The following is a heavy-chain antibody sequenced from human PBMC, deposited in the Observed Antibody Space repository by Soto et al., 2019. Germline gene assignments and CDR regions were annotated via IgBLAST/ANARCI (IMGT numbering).Heavy chain of an antibody. V-gene: IGHV3-23*01. CDR3: AKLRDFVVLPAGILDY. CDR1: GFTFSSYG. Sequence: GSLRLSCAASGFTFSSYGISWIRLSPGKGLEWVSVISGGGDTTYYTPSVKGRFTISRDDSRNTLYLQMNSLRTEDTAIYYCAKLRDFVVLPAGILDYWGPGTLVTVSS. CDR2: ISGGGDTT. D-gene: IGHD2-8*01. J-gene: IGHJ4*02.